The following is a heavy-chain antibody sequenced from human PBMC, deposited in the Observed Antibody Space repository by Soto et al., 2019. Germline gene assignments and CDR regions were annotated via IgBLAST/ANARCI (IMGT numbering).Heavy chain of an antibody. J-gene: IGHJ4*02. CDR2: ISISGGTI. Sequence: GGSLRLSCAASGFTFSDYYMSWIRQAPGKGLEWLSYISISGGTIYYADSVKGRFPISRDNAKNSLYLQLSSLRAEDTAVYFCARERARVFDSWGQGTLVTVSS. V-gene: IGHV3-11*01. CDR1: GFTFSDYY. CDR3: ARERARVFDS.